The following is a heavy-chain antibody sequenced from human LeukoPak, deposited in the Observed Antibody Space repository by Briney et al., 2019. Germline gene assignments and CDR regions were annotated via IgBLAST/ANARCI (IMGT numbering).Heavy chain of an antibody. D-gene: IGHD6-6*01. CDR1: GFTFSNYW. CDR2: IRQDGREK. J-gene: IGHJ4*02. V-gene: IGHV3-7*03. CDR3: ARDVSDENGSASRIHLDS. Sequence: GGSLRLSCAASGFTFSNYWMTWVRQAPGKGLEWVANIRQDGREKNYVDSVKGRFTISRDNAKNSLILEMSRLRAEDTAVYYCARDVSDENGSASRIHLDSWGQGTLDSVSS.